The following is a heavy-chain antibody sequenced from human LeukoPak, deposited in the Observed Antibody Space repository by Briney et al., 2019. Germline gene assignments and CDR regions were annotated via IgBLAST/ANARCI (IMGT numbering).Heavy chain of an antibody. Sequence: PSETLSLTCTVSAGSISSYYWSWIRQPPGKGLEWIGYIYYSGSTNYNPSLKSRVTISVDTSKNQFSLKLSSLTAADTAVYYCARERPGGGVRAFHIWAQGTMVTVSS. V-gene: IGHV4-59*01. CDR1: AGSISSYY. CDR3: ARERPGGGVRAFHI. CDR2: IYYSGST. J-gene: IGHJ3*02. D-gene: IGHD3-16*01.